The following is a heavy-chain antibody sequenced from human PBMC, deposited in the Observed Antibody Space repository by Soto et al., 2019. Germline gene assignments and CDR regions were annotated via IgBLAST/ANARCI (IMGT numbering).Heavy chain of an antibody. CDR3: ARGLQWLGQQYYFDY. D-gene: IGHD6-19*01. Sequence: SETLSLTCTVSGGSISSYYWSWIRQPPGKGLEWIGYIYYSGSTNYNPSLKSRVTISVDTSKNQFSLKLSSVTAADTAVYYCARGLQWLGQQYYFDYWGQGTLVTVSS. CDR1: GGSISSYY. V-gene: IGHV4-59*01. CDR2: IYYSGST. J-gene: IGHJ4*02.